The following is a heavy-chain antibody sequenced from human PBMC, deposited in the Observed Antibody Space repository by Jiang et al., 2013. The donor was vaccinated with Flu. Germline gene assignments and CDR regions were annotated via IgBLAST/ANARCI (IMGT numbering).Heavy chain of an antibody. CDR1: GGSISSSSSY. D-gene: IGHD2-15*01. Sequence: SLTCTVSGGSISSSSSYWGWIRQPPGKGLEWIASIYYNGNTYFNPSLKSRVTISVDTSKNQFSLKLSSVTAADTAVYYCARGRDGYCSGGSCYILYYFDYWGQGTLVIVSS. J-gene: IGHJ4*02. CDR3: ARGRDGYCSGGSCYILYYFDY. CDR2: IYYNGNT. V-gene: IGHV4-39*07.